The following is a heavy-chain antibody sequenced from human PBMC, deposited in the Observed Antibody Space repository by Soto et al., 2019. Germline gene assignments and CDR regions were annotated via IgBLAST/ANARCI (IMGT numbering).Heavy chain of an antibody. V-gene: IGHV3-30-3*01. CDR1: GFTFRDYA. Sequence: XGSLRLSWAASGFTFRDYAMHWVRQAPGKGLEWVAVISYDGSNKYYADSVKGRFIISRDNSKNTLYLQMHSLRAEDTAVYSCARDRDYYGSGNRGNYYYDMDVWGQGTTVTVSS. J-gene: IGHJ6*02. CDR2: ISYDGSNK. CDR3: ARDRDYYGSGNRGNYYYDMDV. D-gene: IGHD3-10*01.